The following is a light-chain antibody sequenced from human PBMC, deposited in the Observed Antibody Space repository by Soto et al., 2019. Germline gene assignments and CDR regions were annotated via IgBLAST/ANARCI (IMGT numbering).Light chain of an antibody. V-gene: IGKV3-11*01. CDR3: QYRNTWPPA. J-gene: IGKJ5*01. Sequence: EIVLTQSPATLSLSPGERATLSCRASQSVGIYLGWYQQRPGQAPRLLIYDASNRAAGIPARFSGSGSGTDFTLTINSLEPEDFAVYYCQYRNTWPPAFGQGTRLESK. CDR2: DAS. CDR1: QSVGIY.